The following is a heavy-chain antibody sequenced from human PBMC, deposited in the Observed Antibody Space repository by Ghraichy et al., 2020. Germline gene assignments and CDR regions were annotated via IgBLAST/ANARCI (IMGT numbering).Heavy chain of an antibody. Sequence: SETLSLTCAVYGGSFSGYYWSWIRQPPGKGLEWIGEINHSGSTNYNPSLKSRVTISVDTSKNQFSLKLSSVTAADTAVYYCARASSSWRGYGMDVWGQGTTVTVS. J-gene: IGHJ6*02. CDR3: ARASSSWRGYGMDV. CDR1: GGSFSGYY. CDR2: INHSGST. D-gene: IGHD6-13*01. V-gene: IGHV4-34*01.